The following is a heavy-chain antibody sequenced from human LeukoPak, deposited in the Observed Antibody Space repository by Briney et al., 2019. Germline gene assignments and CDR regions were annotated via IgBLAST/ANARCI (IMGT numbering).Heavy chain of an antibody. CDR1: GGSISSYY. CDR3: ALYYDSSGYFVY. Sequence: SETLSLTCTVSGGSISSYYWSWIRQPPGKGLEWIGYIYYSGSTNYNPSLKSRVTISVDTSKNQFSLKLSSVTAADTAVDYCALYYDSSGYFVYWGQGTLVTVSS. D-gene: IGHD3-22*01. CDR2: IYYSGST. J-gene: IGHJ4*02. V-gene: IGHV4-59*01.